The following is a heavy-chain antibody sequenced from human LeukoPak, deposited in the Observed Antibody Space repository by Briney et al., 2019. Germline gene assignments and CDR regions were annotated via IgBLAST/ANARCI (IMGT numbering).Heavy chain of an antibody. V-gene: IGHV4-59*10. CDR2: IYTSGST. CDR1: GGSFSGYY. D-gene: IGHD4-23*01. Sequence: PSETLSLTCAVYGGSFSGYYWSWIRQPAGKGLEWIGRIYTSGSTNHNPSLKSRVTISVDTSKNQFSLKLSSVTAADTAVYYCARAPRWNYYFDYWGQGTLVTVSS. J-gene: IGHJ4*02. CDR3: ARAPRWNYYFDY.